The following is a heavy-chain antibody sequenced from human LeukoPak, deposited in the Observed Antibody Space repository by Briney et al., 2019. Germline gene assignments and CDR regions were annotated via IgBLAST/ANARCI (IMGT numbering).Heavy chain of an antibody. CDR1: GGSISSSSYY. D-gene: IGHD6-19*01. CDR3: ARQPVRIAVAGRNWFDP. CDR2: MYYSGST. V-gene: IGHV4-39*01. Sequence: PSETLSLTCTVSGGSISSSSYYWGWIRQPPGKGLEWIGSMYYSGSTYYNPSLKSRVTMSVDTSKNQFSLKLSSVTAADTAVYYCARQPVRIAVAGRNWFDPWGQGTLVTVSS. J-gene: IGHJ5*02.